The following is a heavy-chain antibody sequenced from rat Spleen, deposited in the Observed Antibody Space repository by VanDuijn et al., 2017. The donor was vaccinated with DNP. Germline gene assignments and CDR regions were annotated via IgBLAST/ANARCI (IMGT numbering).Heavy chain of an antibody. V-gene: IGHV5-25*01. D-gene: IGHD1-9*01. CDR1: GFTFSNYY. J-gene: IGHJ2*01. CDR3: TRHYGYNYYFDY. CDR2: ISTGGGNT. Sequence: EVQLVESGGGLVQPGGSLKLSCATSGFTFSNYYMAWVRQAPTKGLEWVASISTGGGNTYYRDSVKGRFIISRDNAKNTLYLQMNSLRSEDTATYYCTRHYGYNYYFDYWGQGVMVTVSS.